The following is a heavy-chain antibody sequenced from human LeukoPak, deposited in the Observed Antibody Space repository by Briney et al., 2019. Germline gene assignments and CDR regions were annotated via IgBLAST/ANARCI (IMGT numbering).Heavy chain of an antibody. D-gene: IGHD6-13*01. CDR2: IYPGDSDT. V-gene: IGHV5-51*01. CDR3: ARNLGSSSWYLSYGMDV. Sequence: GESLKISCKGSGYSFTSYWIGWVRQMPVKGLEWMGIIYPGDSDTRYSPSFQGQVTISADKSISTAYLQWSSLKASDTAMYYCARNLGSSSWYLSYGMDVWGQGTTVTVSS. CDR1: GYSFTSYW. J-gene: IGHJ6*02.